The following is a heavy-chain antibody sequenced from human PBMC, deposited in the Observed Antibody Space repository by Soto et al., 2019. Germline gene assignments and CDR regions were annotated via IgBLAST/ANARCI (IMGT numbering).Heavy chain of an antibody. CDR1: GYTFSNYA. CDR3: ARAELERGEVGYFGMDV. J-gene: IGHJ6*02. CDR2: ISSYNSNNGDT. D-gene: IGHD1-1*01. V-gene: IGHV1-18*04. Sequence: ASVKVSCKTSGYTFSNYAISWVRQAHGQGLARMGWISSYNSNNGDTKSAQMLQGRVTMTIDTSATTAYMELRSLRSDDTAVYYCARAELERGEVGYFGMDVWGQGTTVTVSS.